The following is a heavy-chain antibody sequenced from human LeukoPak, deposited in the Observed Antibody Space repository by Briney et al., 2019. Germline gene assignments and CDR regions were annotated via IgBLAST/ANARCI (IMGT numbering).Heavy chain of an antibody. Sequence: SGPTLVNPTQTLTLTCTFSGFSLSTSGVGVGWIRQPPGKALEWLALIYWNDDKRYSPSLKSRLTITKDTSKNQVVLTMTNMDPVDTATYYCAHLDSSGYYSNFDYWGQGTLVTVSS. CDR2: IYWNDDK. V-gene: IGHV2-5*01. J-gene: IGHJ4*02. D-gene: IGHD3-22*01. CDR1: GFSLSTSGVG. CDR3: AHLDSSGYYSNFDY.